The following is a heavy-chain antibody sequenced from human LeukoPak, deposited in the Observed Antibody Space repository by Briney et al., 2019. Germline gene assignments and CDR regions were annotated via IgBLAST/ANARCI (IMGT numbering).Heavy chain of an antibody. J-gene: IGHJ5*02. CDR3: ARDFSSGSNWFDP. CDR2: INPNSGGT. CDR1: GYTFTGYY. V-gene: IGHV1-2*02. D-gene: IGHD1-26*01. Sequence: ASVKVSCKASGYTFTGYYIHWVRQAPGQGLEWMGWINPNSGGTNYAQKFQGRVTMTRDTSISTAYMELSRLRSDDTAVYYCARDFSSGSNWFDPWGQGTLVTVSS.